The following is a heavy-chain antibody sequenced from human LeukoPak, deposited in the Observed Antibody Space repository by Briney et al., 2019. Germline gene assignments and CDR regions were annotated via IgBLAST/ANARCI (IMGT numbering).Heavy chain of an antibody. J-gene: IGHJ4*02. CDR2: VDYSGST. D-gene: IGHD2-15*01. CDR3: ASPGGRHDY. Sequence: SETLSLTCIDSGGSITSVSYYWGWIRQPPGKGLEWIGNVDYSGSTYYNPSLKSRVTISVDTSKNQFSLQLNSVTAADTAVYYCASPGGRHDYWGQGTLVTVSS. V-gene: IGHV4-39*01. CDR1: GGSITSVSYY.